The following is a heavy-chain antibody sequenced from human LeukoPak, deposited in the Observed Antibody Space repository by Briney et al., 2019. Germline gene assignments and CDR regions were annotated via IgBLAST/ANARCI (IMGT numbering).Heavy chain of an antibody. Sequence: SETLSLTCTVSGVSISTSISTGNYYWAWIRQPPGKGLEWIGSIHYSGTTYYNPSLKSRVTISVDTSKNQFSLRLNSVTAADTAVYYCARLRTTVTYNWFDPWGQGALVTVSS. CDR3: ARLRTTVTYNWFDP. D-gene: IGHD4-17*01. CDR2: IHYSGTT. CDR1: GVSISTSISTGNYY. V-gene: IGHV4-39*01. J-gene: IGHJ5*02.